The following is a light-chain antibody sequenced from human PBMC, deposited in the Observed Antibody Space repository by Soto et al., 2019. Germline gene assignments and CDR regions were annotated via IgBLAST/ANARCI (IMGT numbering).Light chain of an antibody. CDR3: CSSAPSRTVV. J-gene: IGLJ1*01. Sequence: QSALTQPASVSGSPGQSITISCTGSCSGVGTYRLVSWYQCHPGKVPKLIIYEGTKRPSGVSNRFSGSEPGNTASLTISGLQAEDEADYYCCSSAPSRTVVFGTGTKVTVL. V-gene: IGLV2-23*01. CDR1: CSGVGTYRL. CDR2: EGT.